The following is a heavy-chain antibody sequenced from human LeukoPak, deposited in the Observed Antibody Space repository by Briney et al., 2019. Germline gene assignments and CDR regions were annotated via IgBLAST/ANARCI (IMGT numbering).Heavy chain of an antibody. CDR1: GYTFTAYY. Sequence: ASVKVSSTASGYTFTAYYMHWVRHAPGKGLGWMGGFDPEDGETIYAQKFQGRVTMTEDTSTDTAYMELSSLRSEDTAVYYCATVLRGYGDYVPFDYWGQGTLVAVSS. CDR3: ATVLRGYGDYVPFDY. D-gene: IGHD4-17*01. CDR2: FDPEDGET. J-gene: IGHJ4*02. V-gene: IGHV1-24*01.